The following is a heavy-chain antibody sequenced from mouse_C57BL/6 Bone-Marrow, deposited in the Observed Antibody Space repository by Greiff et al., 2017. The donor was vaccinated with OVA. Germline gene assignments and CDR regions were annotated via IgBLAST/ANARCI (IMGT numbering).Heavy chain of an antibody. D-gene: IGHD3-2*02. CDR2: IRLKSDNYAT. Sequence: EVKVEESGGGLVQPGGSMKLSCVASGFTFSNYWMNWVRQSPEKGLEWVAQIRLKSDNYATHYAESVKGRFTISRDDSKSSVYLQMNNLRAEDTGIYYCTGLDDSSGYVDYFDYWGQGTTLTVSS. V-gene: IGHV6-3*01. CDR1: GFTFSNYW. J-gene: IGHJ2*01. CDR3: TGLDDSSGYVDYFDY.